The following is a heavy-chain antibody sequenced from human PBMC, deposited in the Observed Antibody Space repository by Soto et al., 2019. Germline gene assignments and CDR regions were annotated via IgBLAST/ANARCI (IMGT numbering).Heavy chain of an antibody. CDR3: ARDPMVRGSNAFDI. J-gene: IGHJ3*02. CDR2: IIPIFGTA. Sequence: SVKVSCKASGGTFSSYAISWVRQAPGQGLEWMGGIIPIFGTANYAQKLQGRVTITADKSTSTAYMELSSLRSEDTAVYYCARDPMVRGSNAFDIWGQGTMVTVSS. V-gene: IGHV1-69*06. CDR1: GGTFSSYA. D-gene: IGHD3-10*01.